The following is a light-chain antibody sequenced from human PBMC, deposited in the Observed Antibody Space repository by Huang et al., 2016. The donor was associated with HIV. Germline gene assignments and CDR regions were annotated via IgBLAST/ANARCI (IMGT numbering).Light chain of an antibody. J-gene: IGKJ1*01. V-gene: IGKV4-1*01. CDR1: QSVYASSTSKDS. CDR3: QQYYSLPQT. CDR2: WAS. Sequence: DIIKSQSPESLTVSLGERATLNCRSSQSVYASSTSKDSMAWFQQKPGQPPKLLLVWASSREVGVPDRFSGSGSGTHFTLTIANLQPEDAAIYYCQQYYSLPQTFGQGTRV.